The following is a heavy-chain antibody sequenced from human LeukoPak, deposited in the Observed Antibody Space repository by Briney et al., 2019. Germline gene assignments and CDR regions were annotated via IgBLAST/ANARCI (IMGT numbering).Heavy chain of an antibody. Sequence: PGGSLRLSCAASGFTFSSYWMHWVRQAPGKGLVWVSRINSDGSSTSYAGSVKGRFTISRDNAKNTLYLQMNSLRAEDTAVYYCTRERDLSLYHFNHWGQGTLVTVSS. CDR2: INSDGSST. CDR3: TRERDLSLYHFNH. J-gene: IGHJ4*02. V-gene: IGHV3-74*01. CDR1: GFTFSSYW.